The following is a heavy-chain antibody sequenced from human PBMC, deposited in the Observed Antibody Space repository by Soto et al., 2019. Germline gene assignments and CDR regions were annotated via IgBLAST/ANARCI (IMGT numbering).Heavy chain of an antibody. CDR2: VSTYNGNT. D-gene: IGHD6-19*01. Sequence: QVQLVQSGAEVKKPGASVKVSCKASGYIFTSYGISWLRQAPGQGLEWVGRVSTYNGNTKYAQKLQGRVTMTTDTAASIAYMELRSLRSDDTAVYYFARDNGQWLVSDWVQVTLVTVSS. CDR3: ARDNGQWLVSD. CDR1: GYIFTSYG. V-gene: IGHV1-18*01. J-gene: IGHJ1*01.